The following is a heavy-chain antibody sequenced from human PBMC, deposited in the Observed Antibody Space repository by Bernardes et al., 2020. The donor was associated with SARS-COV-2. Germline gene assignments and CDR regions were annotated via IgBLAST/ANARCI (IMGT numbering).Heavy chain of an antibody. CDR1: GGSISSYY. Sequence: SETLSLTCTVSGGSISSYYWSWIRQPPGKGLEWIGYIYYSGSTNYNPSLKSRVTISVDTSKNQFSLKLSSVTAADTAVYYCARWGGSRPLVRRGWFDPWGQGTLVTVSS. V-gene: IGHV4-59*08. J-gene: IGHJ5*02. CDR3: ARWGGSRPLVRRGWFDP. CDR2: IYYSGST. D-gene: IGHD6-13*01.